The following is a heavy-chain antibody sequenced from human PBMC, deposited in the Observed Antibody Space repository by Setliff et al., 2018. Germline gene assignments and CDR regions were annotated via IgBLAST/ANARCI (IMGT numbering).Heavy chain of an antibody. J-gene: IGHJ4*02. Sequence: SETLSLTCAVYGGSFSGYYWSWIRQPPGKGLEWIGEINHSGSTNYNPSLKSRVTISVDTSKNQFSLKLSSVTAADTAVYYCARVSLKTYYDFWSGYYDRYFDYWGQGTLVTVSS. CDR1: GGSFSGYY. D-gene: IGHD3-3*01. CDR3: ARVSLKTYYDFWSGYYDRYFDY. V-gene: IGHV4-34*01. CDR2: INHSGST.